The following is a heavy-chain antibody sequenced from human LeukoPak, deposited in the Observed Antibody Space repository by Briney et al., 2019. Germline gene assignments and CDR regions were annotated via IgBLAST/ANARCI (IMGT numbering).Heavy chain of an antibody. V-gene: IGHV3-23*01. CDR2: ISGSGGST. CDR3: AKQGYSSSWNHFDY. Sequence: PGGSLRLSCAASGCTFTSYAMSWVRQAPGKGLEWVSAISGSGGSTYYADSVKGRFTTSRDNSKNTLYLQMNSLRAEDTAVYYCAKQGYSSSWNHFDYWGQGTLVTVSS. CDR1: GCTFTSYA. J-gene: IGHJ4*02. D-gene: IGHD6-13*01.